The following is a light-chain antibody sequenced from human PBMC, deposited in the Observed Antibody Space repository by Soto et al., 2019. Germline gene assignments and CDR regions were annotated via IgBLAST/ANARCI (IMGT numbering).Light chain of an antibody. J-gene: IGKJ1*01. CDR2: DAS. CDR1: QDIRKD. CDR3: LHDYSYPRT. V-gene: IGKV1-17*01. Sequence: DIQMTQSPSSLSASVGDRVTITCQASQDIRKDLNWYQQKPGKAPKLMIYDASSLQRGVPSRFSGSGSGTEFTLTIRSLQPEDSATYYCLHDYSYPRTFGQGTKVDIK.